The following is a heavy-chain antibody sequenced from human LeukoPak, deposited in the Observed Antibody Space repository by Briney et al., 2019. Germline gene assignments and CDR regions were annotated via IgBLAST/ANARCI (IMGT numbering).Heavy chain of an antibody. D-gene: IGHD3-10*01. Sequence: PGGSLRLSCAASGFTFSSYWMSWVRQAPGRGLEWVANIKQDGSETYYVDSVEGRFTISRDNAKNSLYLQMISLRAEDTAVYYCARVYSHTITMVRGVIGGWGQGTVVTVSS. CDR3: ARVYSHTITMVRGVIGG. CDR1: GFTFSSYW. CDR2: IKQDGSET. J-gene: IGHJ4*02. V-gene: IGHV3-7*03.